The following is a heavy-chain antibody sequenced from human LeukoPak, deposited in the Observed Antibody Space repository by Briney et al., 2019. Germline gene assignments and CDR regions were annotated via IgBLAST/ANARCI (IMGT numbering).Heavy chain of an antibody. D-gene: IGHD6-13*01. CDR2: IYHSGST. CDR1: GASISSHNW. Sequence: SETLSLTCAVSGASISSHNWWWSWVRQPPGKGLEWIGEIYHSGSTNYNPFLKSRVTMSVDKSKNQFSLNLSSVTAADTAVYYCASAEPRGIIWYPSWGQGTLVTVSS. V-gene: IGHV4-4*02. CDR3: ASAEPRGIIWYPS. J-gene: IGHJ5*02.